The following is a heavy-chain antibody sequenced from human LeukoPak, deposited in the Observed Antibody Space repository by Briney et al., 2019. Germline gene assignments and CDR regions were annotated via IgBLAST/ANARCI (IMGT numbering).Heavy chain of an antibody. V-gene: IGHV3-21*01. CDR3: ARDLTFGEVIVY. J-gene: IGHJ4*02. CDR2: ISSSSSYI. D-gene: IGHD3-16*02. CDR1: GFTFSSYS. Sequence: GGSLRLSCAASGFTFSSYSMNWVRQAPGKGLEWVSSISSSSSYIYYADSVKGRFTISRDNAKNSLYLQMNSLRAEDTAVYYCARDLTFGEVIVYWGQGTLVTVSS.